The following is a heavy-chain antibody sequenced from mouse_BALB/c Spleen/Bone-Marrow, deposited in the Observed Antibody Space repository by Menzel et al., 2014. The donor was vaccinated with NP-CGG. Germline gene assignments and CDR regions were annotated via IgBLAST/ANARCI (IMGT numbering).Heavy chain of an antibody. CDR2: IYPGDGDT. V-gene: IGHV1-82*01. Sequence: QVQLPQPGPELVKPGASVKISCKASGYAFGSSWMNWVKQRPGQGLEWSGRIYPGDGDTNYNGKFKGKATLTADKSSSTAYMQLSSLTSVDSAVYFCARSDGYRTMDYWVQGTSVTVSS. CDR1: GYAFGSSW. D-gene: IGHD2-3*01. J-gene: IGHJ4*01. CDR3: ARSDGYRTMDY.